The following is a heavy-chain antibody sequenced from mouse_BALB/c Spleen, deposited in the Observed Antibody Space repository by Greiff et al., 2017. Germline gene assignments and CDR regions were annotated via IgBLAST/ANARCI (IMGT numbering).Heavy chain of an antibody. J-gene: IGHJ2*01. D-gene: IGHD2-1*01. Sequence: EVKLVESGGGLVQPGGSRKLSCAASGFTFSSFGMHWVRQAPEKGLEWVAYISSGSSTIYYADTVKGRFTISRDNPKNTLFLQMTSLRSEDTAMYYCASIYYGNYPRYFDYWGQGTTLTVSS. CDR1: GFTFSSFG. CDR2: ISSGSSTI. V-gene: IGHV5-17*02. CDR3: ASIYYGNYPRYFDY.